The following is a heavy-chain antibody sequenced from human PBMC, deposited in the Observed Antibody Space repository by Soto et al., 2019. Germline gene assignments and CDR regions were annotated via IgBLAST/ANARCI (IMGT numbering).Heavy chain of an antibody. CDR3: ARAVVDYSNYQYWDVDY. Sequence: QVQLVQSGAEVKKPGSSVKVSCKASGGTFRIYTISWVRQAPGQGLEWMGRIIPILGIANYAQKFQGRVTITADKATSTAYMDLSSLRSEDTAVYYCARAVVDYSNYQYWDVDYWGQGTLVTVSS. D-gene: IGHD4-4*01. J-gene: IGHJ4*02. V-gene: IGHV1-69*02. CDR2: IIPILGIA. CDR1: GGTFRIYT.